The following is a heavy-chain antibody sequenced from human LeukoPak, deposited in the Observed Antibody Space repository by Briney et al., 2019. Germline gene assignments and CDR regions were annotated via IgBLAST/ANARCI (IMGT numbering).Heavy chain of an antibody. V-gene: IGHV4-59*08. CDR2: IYYSGST. Sequence: PSETLSLTCTVSGGSISPYHWSWIRQPPGKGLEWTGYIYYSGSTNYNPSLKSRVTISVDTSKNQFSLKLSSVTAADTAVYYCARVPVDYYDSSGYLGLNYNWFDPWGQGTLVTVSS. CDR3: ARVPVDYYDSSGYLGLNYNWFDP. J-gene: IGHJ5*02. D-gene: IGHD3-22*01. CDR1: GGSISPYH.